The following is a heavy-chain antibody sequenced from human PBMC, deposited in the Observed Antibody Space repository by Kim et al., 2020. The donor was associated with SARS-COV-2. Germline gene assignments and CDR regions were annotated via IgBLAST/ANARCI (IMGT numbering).Heavy chain of an antibody. CDR1: GFTFSSYG. D-gene: IGHD3-16*01. Sequence: GGSLRLSCAASGFTFSSYGMHWVRQAPGKGLEWVAVISYDGSNKYYADSVKGRFTISRDNSKNTLYLQMNSQRAEDTAVYYCAKLEGQGYDYIWGRTPLLLDYWGQGTLVTVSS. CDR3: AKLEGQGYDYIWGRTPLLLDY. CDR2: ISYDGSNK. J-gene: IGHJ4*02. V-gene: IGHV3-30*18.